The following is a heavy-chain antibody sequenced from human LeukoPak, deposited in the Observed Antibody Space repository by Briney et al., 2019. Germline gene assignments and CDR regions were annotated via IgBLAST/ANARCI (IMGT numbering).Heavy chain of an antibody. CDR2: ISSSSSTI. D-gene: IGHD3-10*01. Sequence: GGSLRLSCAASGFTFSSYSMNWVHQAPGKGLEWVSYISSSSSTIYYADSVKGRFVISRLNSENTLYLQMNSLRPEDTAVYYCARGIDRSYAFDIWGRGTMVTVSS. J-gene: IGHJ3*02. CDR3: ARGIDRSYAFDI. CDR1: GFTFSSYS. V-gene: IGHV3-48*01.